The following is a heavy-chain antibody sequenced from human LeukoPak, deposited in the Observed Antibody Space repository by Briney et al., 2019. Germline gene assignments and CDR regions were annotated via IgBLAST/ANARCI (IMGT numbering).Heavy chain of an antibody. CDR3: ARVGKAYYDILTGYLDY. D-gene: IGHD3-9*01. V-gene: IGHV3-48*03. Sequence: GGSLRLSCVASGFPFSAYEMNWVRQAPGKGLEWVSYISTGGSTIYYADSVKGRFTISRDNAKNSLYLQMNSLRAEDTAVYYCARVGKAYYDILTGYLDYWGQGTLVTVSS. CDR2: ISTGGSTI. J-gene: IGHJ4*02. CDR1: GFPFSAYE.